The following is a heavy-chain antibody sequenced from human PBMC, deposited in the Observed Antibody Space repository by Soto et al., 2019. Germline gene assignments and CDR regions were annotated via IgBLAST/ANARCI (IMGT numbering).Heavy chain of an antibody. Sequence: QITLKEAGPTLVKPTQTLTLTCSFSGFSLITSGVGVGWIRQPPGKALEWLALIYWDDDKGYSTSLRSRLTITKVTSSNQVVLTMTNMDPADTATYYCAHTMAPRIFDYWGQGTLVTVSS. J-gene: IGHJ4*02. V-gene: IGHV2-5*02. CDR3: AHTMAPRIFDY. CDR1: GFSLITSGVG. CDR2: IYWDDDK.